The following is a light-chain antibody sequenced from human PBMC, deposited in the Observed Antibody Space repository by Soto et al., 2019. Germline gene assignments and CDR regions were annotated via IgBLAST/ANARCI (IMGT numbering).Light chain of an antibody. V-gene: IGLV2-14*01. CDR2: KVT. J-gene: IGLJ3*02. CDR1: SSDVGGYNY. CDR3: AAWDDSLNGWV. Sequence: QSALTQPASVSGSPGQSITISCTGTSSDVGGYNYVSWYQQYPGRVPKLLIYKVTNRPSGVSNRFSGSKSGNTASLTISGLLSEDEAVYYCAAWDDSLNGWVFGGGTKLTVL.